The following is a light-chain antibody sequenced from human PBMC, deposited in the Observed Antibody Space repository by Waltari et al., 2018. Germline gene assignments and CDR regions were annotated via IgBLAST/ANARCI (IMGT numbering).Light chain of an antibody. Sequence: QSALTQPPSASGSPGQSVTISCTGTSSDVGGYNYVSWYQQHPGKAPNLMIYEGSNRPSGAADRSSGSKSGNTASLTVSGLQAEDEADYYCSSSAGSNNLVFGGGTKLTVL. CDR2: EGS. CDR3: SSSAGSNNLV. CDR1: SSDVGGYNY. J-gene: IGLJ2*01. V-gene: IGLV2-8*01.